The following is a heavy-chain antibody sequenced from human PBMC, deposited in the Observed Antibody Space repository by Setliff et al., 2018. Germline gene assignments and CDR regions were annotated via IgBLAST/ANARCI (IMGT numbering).Heavy chain of an antibody. D-gene: IGHD3-10*01. J-gene: IGHJ1*01. CDR3: ARVDFTMIQGVLGL. V-gene: IGHV1-46*01. Sequence: ASVKVSCKASGDTLTTYAIHWVRQAPGQGLEWMGVIKPGIDTTTYAEMFQGSVTMTTDTSTSIVYMELRVLRSEDTAVYYCARVDFTMIQGVLGLWGQGTLVTVS. CDR2: IKPGIDTT. CDR1: GDTLTTYA.